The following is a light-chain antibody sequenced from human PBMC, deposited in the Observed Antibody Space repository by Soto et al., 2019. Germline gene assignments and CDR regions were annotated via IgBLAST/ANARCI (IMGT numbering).Light chain of an antibody. J-gene: IGLJ3*02. Sequence: QSVLTQPRSVSGSPGQSVDISCTGTSSDVGGYNFVSWYQQHPGKAPKLIIYDVSKRPSGVPDRFSGSKSGNTASLTLSGLQAEDEADYYCCSYAGSYTLWVFGGGTKVTVL. CDR3: CSYAGSYTLWV. CDR2: DVS. V-gene: IGLV2-11*01. CDR1: SSDVGGYNF.